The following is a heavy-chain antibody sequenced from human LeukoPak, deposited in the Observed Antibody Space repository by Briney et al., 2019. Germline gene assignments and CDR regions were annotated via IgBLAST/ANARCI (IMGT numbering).Heavy chain of an antibody. CDR3: ARDMGRAWYGPPDY. Sequence: LAGGSLRLSCAASGFTFSNYGMHWVRQAPGKRLEWVAVIWNDGSETFHADSVKGRFRIARDHSKNTLYLQMNSLRAEDTAVYFCARDMGRAWYGPPDYWGQGTLVTISS. CDR2: IWNDGSET. J-gene: IGHJ4*02. V-gene: IGHV3-33*08. CDR1: GFTFSNYG. D-gene: IGHD6-13*01.